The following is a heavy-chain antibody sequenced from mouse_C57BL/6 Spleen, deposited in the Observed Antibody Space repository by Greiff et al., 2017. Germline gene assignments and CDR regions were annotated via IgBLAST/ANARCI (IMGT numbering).Heavy chain of an antibody. Sequence: EVMLVESGGGLVKPGGSLKLSCAASGFTFSDYGMHWVRQAPEKGLEWVAYISSGSSTIYYADTVKGRFTISRDNAKNTLFLQMTSLRSEDTAMYYCARRYYGSSSYWYFDVWGTGTTVTVSS. J-gene: IGHJ1*03. CDR1: GFTFSDYG. V-gene: IGHV5-17*01. D-gene: IGHD1-1*01. CDR3: ARRYYGSSSYWYFDV. CDR2: ISSGSSTI.